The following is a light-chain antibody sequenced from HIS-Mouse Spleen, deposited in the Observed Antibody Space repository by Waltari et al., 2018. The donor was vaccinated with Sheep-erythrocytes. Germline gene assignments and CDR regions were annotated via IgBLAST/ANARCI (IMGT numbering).Light chain of an antibody. CDR1: KLGDKY. CDR2: QDS. CDR3: QAWDSSTAV. V-gene: IGLV3-1*01. J-gene: IGLJ2*01. Sequence: SYELTQPPSVSVSPGQTASITGSGDKLGDKYASWYQQKPGQSPVLVIYQDSKRPSGIPERFSGSNSGNTATLTISGTQAMDEADYYCQAWDSSTAVFGGGTKLTVL.